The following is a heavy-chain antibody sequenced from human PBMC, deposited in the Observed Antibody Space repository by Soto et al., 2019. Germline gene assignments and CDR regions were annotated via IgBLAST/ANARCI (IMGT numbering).Heavy chain of an antibody. J-gene: IGHJ6*02. D-gene: IGHD3-16*01. Sequence: PGESLKISCKGSGYSFTSYWIGWVRQMPGKGLEWMGIIYPGDSDTRYSPSFQGQVTISADKSISTAYLQWSSLKASDTAMYYSARRSRGGKWPSYYYGMDVWGQGTTVTVSS. CDR1: GYSFTSYW. CDR2: IYPGDSDT. V-gene: IGHV5-51*01. CDR3: ARRSRGGKWPSYYYGMDV.